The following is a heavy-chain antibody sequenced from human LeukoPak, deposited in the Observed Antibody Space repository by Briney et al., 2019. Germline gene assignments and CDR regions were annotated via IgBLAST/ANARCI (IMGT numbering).Heavy chain of an antibody. Sequence: GGSLRLSCAASGFTFGSYGMHWVRQAPGKGLEWVAVVWYDGSNKYYSDSVKGRFTISRDNSKNTLYLQMKSLRAEDTAVYYCTRDYYYGSGSYYTVGYWGQGTLVSVSS. D-gene: IGHD3-10*01. CDR1: GFTFGSYG. J-gene: IGHJ4*02. CDR3: TRDYYYGSGSYYTVGY. CDR2: VWYDGSNK. V-gene: IGHV3-33*08.